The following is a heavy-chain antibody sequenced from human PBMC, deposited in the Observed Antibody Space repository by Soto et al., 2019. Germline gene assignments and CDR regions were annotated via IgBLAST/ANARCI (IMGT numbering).Heavy chain of an antibody. CDR1: GFTFTNYW. Sequence: EVQLVESGGGLVQPGGSLRLSCAASGFTFTNYWMYWGRQAPGKGLVWVSRTRGDGVDTQYADCVKGRFTISRDNAGNTLDLQMKGLRAEDTAVYYCVRGSKGWPGLEYWGQGNLVTVSS. J-gene: IGHJ4*02. CDR3: VRGSKGWPGLEY. CDR2: TRGDGVDT. V-gene: IGHV3-74*01. D-gene: IGHD6-19*01.